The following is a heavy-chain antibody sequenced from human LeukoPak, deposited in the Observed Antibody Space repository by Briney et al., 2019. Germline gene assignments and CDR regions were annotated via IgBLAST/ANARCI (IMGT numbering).Heavy chain of an antibody. J-gene: IGHJ5*02. CDR1: GYSISSSYY. CDR2: IYYSGST. CDR3: ARVTAVAFFGP. Sequence: SETLSLTCAVSGYSISSSYYWSWIRQPPGKGLEWIGYIYYSGSTYYNPSLKSRVTISVDTSKNQFSLKLSSVTAADTAVYYCARVTAVAFFGPWGQGTLVTVSS. V-gene: IGHV4-30-4*08. D-gene: IGHD2-15*01.